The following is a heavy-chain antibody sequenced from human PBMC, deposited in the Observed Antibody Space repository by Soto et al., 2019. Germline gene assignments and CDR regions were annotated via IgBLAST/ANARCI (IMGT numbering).Heavy chain of an antibody. Sequence: TGGSLRLSCAASGFTFSSYGMHWVRQAPGKGLEWVAVISYDGSNKYYADSVKGRFTISRDNSKNTLYLQMNSLRAEDTAVYYCAKDLGPGITIFGVVIIPHEPEFDPWGQGTLVTVSS. J-gene: IGHJ5*02. CDR1: GFTFSSYG. D-gene: IGHD3-3*01. CDR2: ISYDGSNK. CDR3: AKDLGPGITIFGVVIIPHEPEFDP. V-gene: IGHV3-30*18.